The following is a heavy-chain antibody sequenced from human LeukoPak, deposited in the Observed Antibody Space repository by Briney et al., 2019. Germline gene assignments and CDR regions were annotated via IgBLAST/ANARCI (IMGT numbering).Heavy chain of an antibody. CDR2: INPKSGGT. CDR1: GYTVTGHY. CDR3: AREWVVLAAAISY. J-gene: IGHJ4*02. Sequence: GASVKVSCKASGYTVTGHYMHWVRQAPGQGLEWMGWINPKSGGTNYAQKFQGRVTMTRDTSISTAYMDMSSLRSDDTAVYYCAREWVVLAAAISYWGQGTLVTVSS. V-gene: IGHV1-2*02. D-gene: IGHD2-15*01.